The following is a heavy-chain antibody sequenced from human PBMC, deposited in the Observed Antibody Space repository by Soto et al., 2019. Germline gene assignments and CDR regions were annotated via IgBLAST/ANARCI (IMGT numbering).Heavy chain of an antibody. Sequence: ETLSLTCAVYGWSFSGYYWSWIRQPPGKGLEWIGEINHSGSTNYNPSLKSRVTISVDTSKNQFSLRLSSVTAADTAVYYCANVGATNWFDPWGQGTLVTVSS. CDR3: ANVGATNWFDP. J-gene: IGHJ5*02. V-gene: IGHV4-34*01. D-gene: IGHD1-26*01. CDR1: GWSFSGYY. CDR2: INHSGST.